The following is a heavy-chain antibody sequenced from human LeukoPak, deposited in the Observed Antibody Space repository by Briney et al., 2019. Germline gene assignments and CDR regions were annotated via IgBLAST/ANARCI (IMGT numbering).Heavy chain of an antibody. CDR1: RFTFSSFP. Sequence: GKSLRLSCAVSRFTFSSFPFHWVRQAPGKGLEWVAAISTDGSYKYHGDSVKGLFTISRDNPMNTLYLQMNGLRPDDTAAYYCARSLIPGRWYFDLWGRGTLVTVSS. V-gene: IGHV3-30*04. CDR3: ARSLIPGRWYFDL. CDR2: ISTDGSYK. D-gene: IGHD3-16*01. J-gene: IGHJ2*01.